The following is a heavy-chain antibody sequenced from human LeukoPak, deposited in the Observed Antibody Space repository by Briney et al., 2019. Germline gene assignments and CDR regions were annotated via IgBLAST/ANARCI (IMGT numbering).Heavy chain of an antibody. CDR1: GFSFTTYA. V-gene: IGHV3-23*01. J-gene: IGHJ4*02. CDR3: AKSHSVAQRGYYDY. Sequence: PGGSLRLSCAASGFSFTTYARSWVPQAPGKGLEWLSTVSDSGADTYYPDSVKGRFTISRDNSRNTVYLQMNSLRAEDAAVYYCAKSHSVAQRGYYDYWGQGTLVTASS. CDR2: VSDSGADT. D-gene: IGHD4-23*01.